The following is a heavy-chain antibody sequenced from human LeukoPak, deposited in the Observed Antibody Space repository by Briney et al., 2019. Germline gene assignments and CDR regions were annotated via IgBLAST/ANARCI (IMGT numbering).Heavy chain of an antibody. D-gene: IGHD1-26*01. V-gene: IGHV3-33*06. CDR1: GFTFSSYG. Sequence: GGSLRLSCAASGFTFSSYGMHWVRQAPGKGLEWVAVIWYDGSNKYYADSVKGRFTISRDNSKNTLYLQMSSLRAEDTAVYYCAKVSGSYGDYFDYWGQGTLVTVSS. CDR3: AKVSGSYGDYFDY. J-gene: IGHJ4*02. CDR2: IWYDGSNK.